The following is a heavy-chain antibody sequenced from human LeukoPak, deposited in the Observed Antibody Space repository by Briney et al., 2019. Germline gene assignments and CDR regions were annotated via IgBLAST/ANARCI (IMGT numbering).Heavy chain of an antibody. CDR2: ISYDGSNK. D-gene: IGHD3-22*01. CDR1: GFTFSSYA. V-gene: IGHV3-30-3*01. CDR3: AREMPDYYDSSGYYSNWFDP. Sequence: GGSLRLSCAASGFTFSSYAMHWVRQAPGKGLEWVAVISYDGSNKYYADSVKGRFTISRDNSKNTLYLQMNSLRAEDTAVYYCAREMPDYYDSSGYYSNWFDPWGQGTLVTVSS. J-gene: IGHJ5*02.